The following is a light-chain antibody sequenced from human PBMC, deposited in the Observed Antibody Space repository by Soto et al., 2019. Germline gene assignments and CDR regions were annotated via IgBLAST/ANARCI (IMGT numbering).Light chain of an antibody. CDR1: QSVSSK. V-gene: IGKV3-15*01. CDR2: GAS. J-gene: IGKJ5*01. Sequence: EIIMTQSPATLSVSPGERATLSCRASQSVSSKLAWYQQKPGQAPRLLIYGASTRATGMAATFISSGSGREFTLLISSILYAEAAVRDCRQHYAVPPITFGQGTRLAI. CDR3: RQHYAVPPIT.